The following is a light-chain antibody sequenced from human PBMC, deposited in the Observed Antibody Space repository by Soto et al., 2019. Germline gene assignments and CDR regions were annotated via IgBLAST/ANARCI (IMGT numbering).Light chain of an antibody. CDR1: SSNIGAGYD. CDR2: GNS. Sequence: QSVLTQPPSVSGAPGQRVTISCSGSSSNIGAGYDVNWYRQLPGTAPKLLIYGNSDRPSGVPDRFSGSKSGTSASLAITGLQAEDEADYFCGAWDSSLHAGVFGGGTKVTVL. V-gene: IGLV1-40*01. CDR3: GAWDSSLHAGV. J-gene: IGLJ2*01.